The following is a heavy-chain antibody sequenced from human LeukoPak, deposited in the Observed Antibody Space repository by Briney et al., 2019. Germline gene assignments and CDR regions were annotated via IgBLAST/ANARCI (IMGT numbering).Heavy chain of an antibody. V-gene: IGHV4-4*07. Sequence: SETLSLTCTVSGGSISSYYWSWIRQPAGKGLEWIGRIYTSGSTNYNPSLKSRVTMSVDTSKNQFSLKLSSVTAADTAVYYCVREREDYGDFNFDYWGQGTLVTVSS. CDR3: VREREDYGDFNFDY. J-gene: IGHJ4*02. CDR1: GGSISSYY. D-gene: IGHD4-17*01. CDR2: IYTSGST.